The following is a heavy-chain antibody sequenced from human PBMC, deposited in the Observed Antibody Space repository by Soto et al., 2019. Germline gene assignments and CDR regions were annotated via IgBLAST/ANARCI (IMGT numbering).Heavy chain of an antibody. V-gene: IGHV1-8*02. CDR3: ARGHCSSTSCYSYYYYYYMDV. J-gene: IGHJ6*03. D-gene: IGHD2-2*01. Sequence: GASVKVSCKASGGTFSSYAISWVRQAPGQGLEWMGWMNPNSGNTGYAQKFQGRVTMTRNTSISTAYMELSSLRSEDTAVYYCARGHCSSTSCYSYYYYYYMDVWGKGTTVTVSS. CDR2: MNPNSGNT. CDR1: GGTFSSYA.